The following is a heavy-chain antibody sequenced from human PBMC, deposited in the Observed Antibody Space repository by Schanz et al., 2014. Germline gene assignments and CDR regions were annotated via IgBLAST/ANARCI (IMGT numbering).Heavy chain of an antibody. J-gene: IGHJ4*02. CDR1: GFTFSSYA. CDR2: ISYDGSNK. V-gene: IGHV3-30*14. D-gene: IGHD3-10*01. Sequence: QVQLLQFGGGVVQPGRSLRLSCAASGFTFSSYAMHWVRQAPGKGLEWVAVISYDGSNKYYADSVKGRFTISRDNSKNTVYLQMNRLRAEDTAVYYCARANYRRKINFDYWGRGTLVTVSS. CDR3: ARANYRRKINFDY.